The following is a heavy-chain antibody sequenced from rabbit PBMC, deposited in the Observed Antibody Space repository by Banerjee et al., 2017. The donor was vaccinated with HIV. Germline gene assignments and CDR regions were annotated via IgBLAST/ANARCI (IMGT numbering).Heavy chain of an antibody. CDR2: IYNGSSGST. CDR1: GFTLSSYW. CDR3: ARADASGAGHGYAYFPL. V-gene: IGHV1S45*01. J-gene: IGHJ4*01. Sequence: QEQLEESGGDLVKPEGSLTLTCTASGFTLSSYWICWVRQAPGKGLELIACIYNGSSGSTYYASWAKGRFTISKTSSTTVTLQMTSLTAADTATYFCARADASGAGHGYAYFPLWGPGTLVTVS. D-gene: IGHD6-1*01.